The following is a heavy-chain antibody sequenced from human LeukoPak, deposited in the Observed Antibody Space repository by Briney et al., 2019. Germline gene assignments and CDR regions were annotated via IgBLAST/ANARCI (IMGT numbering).Heavy chain of an antibody. CDR3: ARAQFDIVVVPASALYGMDV. V-gene: IGHV4-31*03. J-gene: IGHJ6*02. CDR1: GGSISSGSYY. Sequence: SQTLSLTCTVSGGSISSGSYYWSWIRQHPGKGLEWIGYIYYSGSTYYNPSLKSRVTISVDTSKNQFSLKLSSVTAADTAVYYCARAQFDIVVVPASALYGMDVWGQGTTVTVSS. CDR2: IYYSGST. D-gene: IGHD2-2*01.